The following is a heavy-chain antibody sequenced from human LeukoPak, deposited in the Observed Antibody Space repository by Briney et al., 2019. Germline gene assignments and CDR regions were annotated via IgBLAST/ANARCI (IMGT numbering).Heavy chain of an antibody. V-gene: IGHV3-30*04. CDR1: GFAFGDYA. CDR3: ARGRSPDYWYFDL. CDR2: ISYDGRNK. J-gene: IGHJ2*01. Sequence: GGSLRLSRAASGFAFGDYAIHWVRQAPGKGLEWVALISYDGRNKYYADSVRGRFTISRDNSKNTLYLEMNSLRAEDTAMYYCARGRSPDYWYFDLWGRGTLVTVSS.